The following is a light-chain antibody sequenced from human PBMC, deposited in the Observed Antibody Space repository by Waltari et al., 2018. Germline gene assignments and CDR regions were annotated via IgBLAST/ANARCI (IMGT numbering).Light chain of an antibody. CDR2: DVT. Sequence: QSALTQPRSVSGSPGQSVTISCTGTSSDVADYNYVPWYQQHPGKAPNLMIYDVTKRPSGVPDRFSGSNSGNTASLTISGLQVEDEADYYCCSYAGGYVVFGGGTRLAVL. V-gene: IGLV2-11*01. CDR1: SSDVADYNY. CDR3: CSYAGGYVV. J-gene: IGLJ2*01.